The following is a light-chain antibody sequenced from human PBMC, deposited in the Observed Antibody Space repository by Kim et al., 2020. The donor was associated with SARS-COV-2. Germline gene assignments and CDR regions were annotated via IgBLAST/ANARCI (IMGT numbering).Light chain of an antibody. CDR3: AAWDDSLSGRV. V-gene: IGLV1-47*01. J-gene: IGLJ3*02. Sequence: SGTPGQRVTIPCSGINSNYVYWYPRHPGTAPKLLIYRNNHRPSGVPDRFSGSKSDTSASLAISGLRSDDEADYFCAAWDDSLSGRVFGGGTQLTVL. CDR1: NSNY. CDR2: RNN.